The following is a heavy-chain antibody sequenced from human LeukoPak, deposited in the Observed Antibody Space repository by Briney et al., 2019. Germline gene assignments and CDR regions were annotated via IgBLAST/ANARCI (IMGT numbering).Heavy chain of an antibody. J-gene: IGHJ4*02. V-gene: IGHV3-23*01. CDR2: ISGSGGST. CDR3: AKAFNIGVYNSLDY. CDR1: GFTFRSYA. D-gene: IGHD2-8*01. Sequence: GGSLRLSCATSGFTFRSYAMSWVRQAPGKGLEWFSAISGSGGSTYSAASVKGRFTFSRDNSKTTPYLQMTSPRAQDPAVHYLAKAFNIGVYNSLDYWGQGTLVTVSS.